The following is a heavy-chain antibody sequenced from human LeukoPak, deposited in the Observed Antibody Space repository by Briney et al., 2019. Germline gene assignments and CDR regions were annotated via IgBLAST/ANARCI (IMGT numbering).Heavy chain of an antibody. J-gene: IGHJ3*02. D-gene: IGHD4-23*01. V-gene: IGHV4-34*01. CDR3: EVLAVVTPGAPAFDI. CDR1: GGSFSGYY. Sequence: NPSETLSLTCAVYGGSFSGYYWSWIRQPPGKGLEWIGEINHSGSTNYNPSLKSRVTISVDTSKNQFSLKLSSVTAADTAVYYCEVLAVVTPGAPAFDIWGQGTMVTVSS. CDR2: INHSGST.